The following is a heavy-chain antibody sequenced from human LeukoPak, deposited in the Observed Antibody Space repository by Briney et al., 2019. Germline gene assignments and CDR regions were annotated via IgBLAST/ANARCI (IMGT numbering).Heavy chain of an antibody. CDR2: IKQDGSEK. J-gene: IGHJ4*02. D-gene: IGHD6-19*01. V-gene: IGHV3-7*02. CDR1: GFTFSSYW. Sequence: GGSLRLSCAASGFTFSSYWMTWVRQAPGKGLEWVANIKQDGSEKNYVDSVEGRFTISRDNAKNSLYLQMNSLRAEDTAVYYCTTSGWKGVFDYWGQGTLVTVSS. CDR3: TTSGWKGVFDY.